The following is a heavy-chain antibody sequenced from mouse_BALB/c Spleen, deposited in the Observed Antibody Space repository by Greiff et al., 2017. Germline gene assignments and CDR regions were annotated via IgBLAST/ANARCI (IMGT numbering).Heavy chain of an antibody. V-gene: IGHV1-9*01. J-gene: IGHJ3*01. CDR3: ARPIYYGNPFAY. Sequence: VQLQQSGAELMKPGASVKISCKATGYTFSSYWIEWVKQRPGHGLEWIGEILPGSGSTNYNEKFKGKATFTADTSSNTAYMQLSSLTSEDSAVYYCARPIYYGNPFAYWGQGTLVTVSA. CDR1: GYTFSSYW. CDR2: ILPGSGST. D-gene: IGHD2-1*01.